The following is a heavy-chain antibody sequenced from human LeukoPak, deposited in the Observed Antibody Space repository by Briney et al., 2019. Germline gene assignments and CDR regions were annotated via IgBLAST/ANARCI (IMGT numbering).Heavy chain of an antibody. J-gene: IGHJ4*02. CDR2: IYYSGST. D-gene: IGHD3-3*01. CDR1: GGSISSYY. V-gene: IGHV4-59*08. Sequence: PSETLSLTCTVSGGSISSYYWSWIRQPPGKGLEWIGYIYYSGSTYYNPSLKSRVTISVDTSKNQFSLKLSSVTAADTAVYYCARTDFWSGYYDYWGQGTLVTVSS. CDR3: ARTDFWSGYYDY.